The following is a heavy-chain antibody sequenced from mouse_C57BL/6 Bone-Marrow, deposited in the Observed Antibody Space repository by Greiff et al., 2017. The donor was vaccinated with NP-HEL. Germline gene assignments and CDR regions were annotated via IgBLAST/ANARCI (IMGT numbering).Heavy chain of an antibody. V-gene: IGHV1-69*01. D-gene: IGHD3-2*02. J-gene: IGHJ3*01. Sequence: VKLQQPGAELVMPGASVKLSCKASGYTFTSYWMHWVKQRPGQGLEWIGEIDPSDSYTNYNQKFKGKSTLTVDKSSSTAYMQLSSLTSEDSAVYYCASDSSGPLFAYWGQGTLVTVSA. CDR3: ASDSSGPLFAY. CDR1: GYTFTSYW. CDR2: IDPSDSYT.